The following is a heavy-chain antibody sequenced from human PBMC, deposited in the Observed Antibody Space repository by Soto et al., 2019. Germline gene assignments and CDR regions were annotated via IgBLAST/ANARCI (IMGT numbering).Heavy chain of an antibody. V-gene: IGHV1-18*04. D-gene: IGHD1-7*01. CDR3: ARGGWNYAPGAFDV. J-gene: IGHJ3*01. CDR2: ISTYNGKN. Sequence: QVQLVQSGAEVKTPGASVKVSCHASGYTFTDYGINWVRQAPGQGLEWMAWISTYNGKNHHAPNVEGRFTMTTDTSTTTAYMELRSLRSDDTAVYYCARGGWNYAPGAFDVWGQGTRVTVSS. CDR1: GYTFTDYG.